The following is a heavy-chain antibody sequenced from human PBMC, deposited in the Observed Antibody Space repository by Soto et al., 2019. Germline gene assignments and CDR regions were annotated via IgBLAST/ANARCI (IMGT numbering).Heavy chain of an antibody. D-gene: IGHD1-26*01. V-gene: IGHV5-51*01. CDR2: IYPGDSDT. Sequence: GEFLKISCKGSGYSFASHWVARVRQMPEKGLEWIGTIYPGDSDTKYSSAFRGHVTISADTSVSTAYLQWRSLEATDSAIYYCARYSGSYWHYLDFWGQGTLVTVSS. CDR3: ARYSGSYWHYLDF. CDR1: GYSFASHW. J-gene: IGHJ4*02.